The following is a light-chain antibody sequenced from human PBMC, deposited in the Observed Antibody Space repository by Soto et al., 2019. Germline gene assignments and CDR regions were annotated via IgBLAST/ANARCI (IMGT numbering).Light chain of an antibody. Sequence: DIQMTQSPSSLSTSVGDRVTITCRASQDISNYLAWYQRKPGKVPKLLIYAASALQSGVPSRFSGSGSGTDFTLTISSLQPEDVATYYCQTYNGAPLTFGGGTKVDIK. CDR1: QDISNY. CDR2: AAS. J-gene: IGKJ4*01. V-gene: IGKV1-27*01. CDR3: QTYNGAPLT.